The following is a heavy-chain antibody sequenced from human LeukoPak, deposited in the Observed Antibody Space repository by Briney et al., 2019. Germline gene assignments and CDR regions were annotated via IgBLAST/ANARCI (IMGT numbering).Heavy chain of an antibody. D-gene: IGHD2-2*01. CDR1: GFTFSDYY. CDR3: ARYCSSTSCPQRGGASYYYGMDV. J-gene: IGHJ6*02. Sequence: KAGGSLRLSCAASGFTFSDYYMSWIRQAPGKGLEWVSYISSSGSTIYYADSVKGRFTISRDNAKNSLYLQMNSLRAEDTAVYYCARYCSSTSCPQRGGASYYYGMDVWGQGTTVTVSS. CDR2: ISSSGSTI. V-gene: IGHV3-11*01.